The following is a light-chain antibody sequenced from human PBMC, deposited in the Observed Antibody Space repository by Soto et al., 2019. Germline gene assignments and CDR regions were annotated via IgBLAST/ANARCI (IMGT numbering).Light chain of an antibody. V-gene: IGKV1-39*01. CDR3: QQSHIKRT. J-gene: IGKJ1*01. Sequence: IQMPQSPSSLSASVGDRVTITCRASQTISSYLNWYQQKPGKAPKLLIYDASSLQSGVPSRFSGSGSGTDFTLTISSLQPEDFATYYCQQSHIKRTFGQGTKVDIK. CDR2: DAS. CDR1: QTISSY.